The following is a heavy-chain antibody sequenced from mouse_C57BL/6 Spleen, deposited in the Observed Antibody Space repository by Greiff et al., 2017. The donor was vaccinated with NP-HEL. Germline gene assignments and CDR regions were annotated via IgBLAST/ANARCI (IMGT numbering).Heavy chain of an antibody. CDR3: GRAPRDGEEWNYFDY. CDR1: GYSFTGYY. J-gene: IGHJ2*01. CDR2: INPSTGGT. D-gene: IGHD1-3*01. Sequence: EVQLQQSGPELVKPGASVKISCKASGYSFTGYYMNWVKQSPEKSLEWIGEINPSTGGTTYNQKFKAKATLTVDKSSSTAYMQLKSLTSEDSAVYYCGRAPRDGEEWNYFDYWGQGTTLTVSS. V-gene: IGHV1-42*01.